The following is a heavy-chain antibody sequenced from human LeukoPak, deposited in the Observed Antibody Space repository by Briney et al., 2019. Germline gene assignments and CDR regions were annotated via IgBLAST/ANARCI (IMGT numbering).Heavy chain of an antibody. D-gene: IGHD4/OR15-4a*01. CDR1: GNXVTSNY. CDR3: AREDGANNYHYKYFDY. Sequence: ASVKVSCKASGNXVTSNYVHWVRQAPGQGLEWMGTIDPSGSSTTYAQKVQGRVTMTRDTSTSTVYMELSSLRSEDTAVYYCAREDGANNYHYKYFDYWGQGTLVTVSS. J-gene: IGHJ4*02. CDR2: IDPSGSST. V-gene: IGHV1-46*01.